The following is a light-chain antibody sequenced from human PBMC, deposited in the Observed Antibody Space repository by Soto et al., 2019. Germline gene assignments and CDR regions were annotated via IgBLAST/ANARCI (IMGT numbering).Light chain of an antibody. J-gene: IGKJ4*02. CDR2: WAA. CDR3: QQYYRAPPT. CDR1: PSVLHSANNKNF. Sequence: DIVMTQSPDSLAVSLRERATINCESSPSVLHSANNKNFLAWYQHTPGQPPKVLIYWAAIRESGVPARFSGSGPGTVFTLSSGSRHAEDVAVYSCQQYYRAPPTVGGGTKVDIK. V-gene: IGKV4-1*01.